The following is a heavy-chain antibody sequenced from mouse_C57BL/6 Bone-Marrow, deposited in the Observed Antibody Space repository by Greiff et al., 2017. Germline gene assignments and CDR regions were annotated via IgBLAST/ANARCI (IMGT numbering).Heavy chain of an antibody. V-gene: IGHV1-66*01. J-gene: IGHJ3*01. CDR3: ARMFAY. CDR1: GYSFTSYY. Sequence: VQRVESGPELVKPGASVKISCKASGYSFTSYYIHWVKQRPGQGLEWIGWIYPGSGNTKYNEKFKGKATLTADTSSSTAYMQLSSLTSEDSAVYYCARMFAYWGQGTLVTVSA. CDR2: IYPGSGNT.